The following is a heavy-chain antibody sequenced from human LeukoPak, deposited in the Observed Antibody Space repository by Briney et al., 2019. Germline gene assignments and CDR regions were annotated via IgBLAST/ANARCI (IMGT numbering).Heavy chain of an antibody. CDR2: IYYSGST. Sequence: SETLPLTCTVSGGSISSYYWSWIRQPPGKGLEWIGYIYYSGSTNYNPSLKSRVTISVDTSKNQFSLKLSSVTAADTAVYYCASTYCSGGSCPYYYYYYMDVWGKGTTVTVSS. CDR1: GGSISSYY. D-gene: IGHD2-15*01. V-gene: IGHV4-59*08. J-gene: IGHJ6*03. CDR3: ASTYCSGGSCPYYYYYYMDV.